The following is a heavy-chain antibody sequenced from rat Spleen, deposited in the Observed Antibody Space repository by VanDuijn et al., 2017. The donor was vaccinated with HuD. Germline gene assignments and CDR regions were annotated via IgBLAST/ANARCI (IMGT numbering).Heavy chain of an antibody. CDR2: ISYDGSST. J-gene: IGHJ3*01. CDR1: GFTFNNYD. Sequence: EVQLVESGGGLVQPGNSLKLSCAASGFTFNNYDMAWVRQAPTKGLEWVASISYDGSSTYYRDSVKGRFTISRDNAKSTLYLQMDSLRSEDTATYYCTTMSNWFTFWGQGTLVTVSS. CDR3: TTMSNWFTF. V-gene: IGHV5-20*01.